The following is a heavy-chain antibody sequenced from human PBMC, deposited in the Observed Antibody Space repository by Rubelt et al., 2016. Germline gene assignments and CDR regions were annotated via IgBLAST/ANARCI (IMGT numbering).Heavy chain of an antibody. CDR1: GGSFNDYY. J-gene: IGHJ4*02. CDR2: IDHSGIT. V-gene: IGHV4-34*01. D-gene: IGHD2-2*01. CDR3: ARHEYGGETSCYDI. Sequence: QVQLQQWGAGLLKPSETLSLTCAVYGGSFNDYYWSWIRRPPGKGLEWIGEIDHSGITNYNPSLKSRVTISADTSRNQCSLRLTAVAAADTAVYYWARHEYGGETSCYDIWGQGCLVTVSS.